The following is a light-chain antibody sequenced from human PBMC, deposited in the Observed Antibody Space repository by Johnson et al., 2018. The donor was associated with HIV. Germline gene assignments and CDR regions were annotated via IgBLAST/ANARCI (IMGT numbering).Light chain of an antibody. V-gene: IGLV1-51*02. CDR3: GIWDASLSPLYV. Sequence: QSVLTQPPSVSAAPGQRVNISCSGNISNIESYFVSWYQQLPGAAPTLLIYEDNNRPSGIPDRFSGSKSGATATLGIPGLHPGDEADYYCGIWDASLSPLYVFGSGTTITVL. CDR1: ISNIESYF. CDR2: EDN. J-gene: IGLJ1*01.